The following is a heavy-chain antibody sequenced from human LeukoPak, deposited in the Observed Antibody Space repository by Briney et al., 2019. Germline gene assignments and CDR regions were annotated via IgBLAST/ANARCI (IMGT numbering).Heavy chain of an antibody. V-gene: IGHV3-23*01. Sequence: PGGSLRLSCAASGFSFISYAMSWVRQAPGKGLEWVSHVIGSGGNTYYADSVKGRFTISRDNPKNTMYLQMNSLRSEDKAVYYCAKDQRIQGVFDYWGQGTLVTVSS. CDR3: AKDQRIQGVFDY. D-gene: IGHD6-25*01. CDR2: VIGSGGNT. J-gene: IGHJ4*02. CDR1: GFSFISYA.